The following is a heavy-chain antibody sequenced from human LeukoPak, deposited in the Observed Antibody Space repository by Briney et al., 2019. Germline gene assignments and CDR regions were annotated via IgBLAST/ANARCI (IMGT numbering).Heavy chain of an antibody. CDR1: GYTFTSYG. Sequence: ASVKVSCKASGYTFTSYGISWVRQAPGQGLEWMGWISAYNGNTNYAQKLQGRVTMTTDTSTSTAYMELRSLRSDDAAVYYCARVVRITMVRGPNTFDPWGQGTLVTVSS. CDR3: ARVVRITMVRGPNTFDP. J-gene: IGHJ5*02. V-gene: IGHV1-18*01. D-gene: IGHD3-10*01. CDR2: ISAYNGNT.